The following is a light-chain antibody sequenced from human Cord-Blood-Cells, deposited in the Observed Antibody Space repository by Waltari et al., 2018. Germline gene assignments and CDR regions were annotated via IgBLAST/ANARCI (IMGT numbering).Light chain of an antibody. CDR2: DAS. Sequence: EIVLTQSPATLSLSPGERATLSCRASQSVSSYLAWYQQKPGQAPRLLFYDASNRATGIPARFSGSVSGTDFTLTISSLEPEDFAVYYCQQRSNWPWTFGQGTKVEIK. CDR1: QSVSSY. J-gene: IGKJ1*01. V-gene: IGKV3-11*01. CDR3: QQRSNWPWT.